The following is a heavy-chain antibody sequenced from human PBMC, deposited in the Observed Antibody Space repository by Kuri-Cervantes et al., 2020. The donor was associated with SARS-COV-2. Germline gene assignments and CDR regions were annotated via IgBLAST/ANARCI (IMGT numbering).Heavy chain of an antibody. V-gene: IGHV3-23*01. J-gene: IGHJ3*02. D-gene: IGHD1-26*01. CDR1: GFTISSYT. CDR3: ARDKSGSYYDAFDI. Sequence: GGSLRLSCAASGFTISSYTMGWARQAPGKGLEWLAASSASGVDTNHADSVKGRFTISRDNSKNTLYLQMNSLRAEDTAVYYCARDKSGSYYDAFDIWGQGTMVTVSS. CDR2: SSASGVDT.